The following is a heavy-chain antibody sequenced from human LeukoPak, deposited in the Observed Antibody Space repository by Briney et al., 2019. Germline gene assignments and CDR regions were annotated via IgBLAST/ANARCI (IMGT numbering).Heavy chain of an antibody. V-gene: IGHV4-39*01. CDR3: ARQRMVRGVSFLYYYYYMDV. Sequence: SETLSLTCTVSGGSISSSSYYWGWIRQPPGKGLEWIGEINHSGSTNYNPSLKSRVTISVDTSKNQFSLKLSSVTAADTAVYYCARQRMVRGVSFLYYYYYMDVWGKGTTVTISS. CDR1: GGSISSSSYY. D-gene: IGHD3-10*01. CDR2: INHSGST. J-gene: IGHJ6*03.